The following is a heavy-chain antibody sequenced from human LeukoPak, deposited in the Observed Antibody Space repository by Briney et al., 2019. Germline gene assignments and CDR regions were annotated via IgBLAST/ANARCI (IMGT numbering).Heavy chain of an antibody. J-gene: IGHJ4*02. CDR2: ISSSGSTI. V-gene: IGHV3-48*03. CDR1: GFTFSSYE. CDR3: ARKPPDYPFDY. D-gene: IGHD3-16*01. Sequence: GGSQRLSCVGSGFTFSSYEMNWVRQAPGKGLEWVSYISSSGSTIYYSDSVKGRFTISRDNAKNSLYLQMNSLRAEDTAVYYCARKPPDYPFDYWGQGTLVTVSS.